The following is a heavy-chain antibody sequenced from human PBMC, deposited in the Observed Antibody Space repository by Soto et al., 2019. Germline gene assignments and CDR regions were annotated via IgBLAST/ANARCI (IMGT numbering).Heavy chain of an antibody. J-gene: IGHJ4*02. V-gene: IGHV3-15*07. Sequence: PGGSLRLSCADSGFSFNNAWMNWVRQAPGKGLEWVGRIKRKIDGGTTDYAAPVKGRFTISRDDSKNTLYLQMNSLKSEDTAVYYCATHHSGSHYFDYWGQGTLVTVSS. CDR3: ATHHSGSHYFDY. CDR1: GFSFNNAW. D-gene: IGHD1-26*01. CDR2: IKRKIDGGTT.